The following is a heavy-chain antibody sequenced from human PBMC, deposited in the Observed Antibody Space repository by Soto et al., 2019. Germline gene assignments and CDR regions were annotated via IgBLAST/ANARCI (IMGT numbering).Heavy chain of an antibody. V-gene: IGHV3-13*01. Sequence: GGSLRLSCAASGFTFSSYDMHWVRQAAGKGLEWVSAIGTAGDTYYPGSVKGRFTISRENAKNSLYLQMNSLRAGDTAVYYCARVTSGGKMGGYGMDVWGQGTTVTVSS. CDR1: GFTFSSYD. J-gene: IGHJ6*02. D-gene: IGHD2-15*01. CDR3: ARVTSGGKMGGYGMDV. CDR2: IGTAGDT.